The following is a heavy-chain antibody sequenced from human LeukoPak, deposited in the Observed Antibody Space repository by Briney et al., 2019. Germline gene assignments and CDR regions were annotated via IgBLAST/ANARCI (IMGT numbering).Heavy chain of an antibody. CDR3: ARDRDYYDSSGYYFEIDY. V-gene: IGHV3-20*04. CDR1: GFTFDDYG. CDR2: INWNGGST. Sequence: GGSLRLSCAASGFTFDDYGMSWVRQAPGKGLEWVSGINWNGGSTGYADSVKGRFTISRDNAKNSLYLRMNSLRAEDTALYYCARDRDYYDSSGYYFEIDYWGQGTLVTVSS. D-gene: IGHD3-22*01. J-gene: IGHJ4*02.